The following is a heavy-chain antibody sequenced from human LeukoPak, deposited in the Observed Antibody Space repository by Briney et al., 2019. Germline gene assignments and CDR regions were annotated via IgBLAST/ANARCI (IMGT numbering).Heavy chain of an antibody. CDR1: GGSFSGYY. J-gene: IGHJ4*02. Sequence: PSETLSLTCAVYGGSFSGYYWSWIRQPPGKGLEWIGEINHSGSTNYNPSLKSRVTISVDTSKNQFSLKLSSVTAADTAVYYCASVLGYCSGGSCYSDYWGQGTLVTVSS. D-gene: IGHD2-15*01. CDR3: ASVLGYCSGGSCYSDY. CDR2: INHSGST. V-gene: IGHV4-34*01.